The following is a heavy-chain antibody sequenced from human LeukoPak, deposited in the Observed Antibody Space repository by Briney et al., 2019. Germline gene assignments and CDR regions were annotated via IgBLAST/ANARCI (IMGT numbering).Heavy chain of an antibody. J-gene: IGHJ6*02. CDR1: GFTFSSYW. Sequence: GGSLRLSCAASGFTFSSYWMSWVRQAPGKGLEWVSAISGSGGSTYYADSVKGRFTISRDNSKNTLYLQMNSLRAEDTAVYYCANPRGATRPYYYYGMDVWGQGTTVTVSS. CDR2: ISGSGGST. D-gene: IGHD1-26*01. V-gene: IGHV3-23*01. CDR3: ANPRGATRPYYYYGMDV.